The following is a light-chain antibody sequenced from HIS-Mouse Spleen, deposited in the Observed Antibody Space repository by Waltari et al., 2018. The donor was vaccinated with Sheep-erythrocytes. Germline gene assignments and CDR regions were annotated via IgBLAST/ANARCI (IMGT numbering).Light chain of an antibody. Sequence: SYELTQPPSVSVSPGQTASITCSGDKLGDKYACWYQQKPGQSPVLVIYQDSKRPSGIVERFSGSNSGNTATLTISGTQAMEEADYYCQAWDSSTAWVFGGGTKLTVL. CDR3: QAWDSSTAWV. CDR2: QDS. J-gene: IGLJ2*01. V-gene: IGLV3-1*01. CDR1: KLGDKY.